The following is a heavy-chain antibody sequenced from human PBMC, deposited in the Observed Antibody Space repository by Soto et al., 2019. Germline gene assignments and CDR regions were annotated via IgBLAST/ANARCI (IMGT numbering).Heavy chain of an antibody. CDR3: ARSIAARTLDGFDY. CDR1: GGSIRSSNW. CDR2: IYHSGST. J-gene: IGHJ4*01. D-gene: IGHD6-6*01. V-gene: IGHV4-4*02. Sequence: SVILSLTCVVSGGSIRSSNWWIWVRQTPGKGLEWIGEIYHSGSTNYNPSLKSRVTISVDKSKNQFSLKLSSVTAADTAVYYCARSIAARTLDGFDYWVHGTQVTVSS.